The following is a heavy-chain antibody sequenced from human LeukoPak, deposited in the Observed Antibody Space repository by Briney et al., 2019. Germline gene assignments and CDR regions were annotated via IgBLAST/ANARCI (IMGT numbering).Heavy chain of an antibody. J-gene: IGHJ5*02. CDR3: ARVWTYDILPCDP. D-gene: IGHD3-9*01. V-gene: IGHV1-2*02. Sequence: ASVKLSCEASGYTFTGYYMHCVRQAPGQGLEWMGWINPNRGGTNYAQKLQGRVPMTGDTSLRTPYMALSWVRSDATAVYYCARVWTYDILPCDPWGEGTLVTVPS. CDR1: GYTFTGYY. CDR2: INPNRGGT.